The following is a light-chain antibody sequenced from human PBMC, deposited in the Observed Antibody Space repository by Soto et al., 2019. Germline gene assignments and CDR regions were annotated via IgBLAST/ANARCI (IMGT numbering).Light chain of an antibody. CDR3: QPYNSYSEG. J-gene: IGKJ1*01. CDR2: KAS. Sequence: DIQMTQSPSTLSGSVGDRVTITCRASQTISSWLAWYQQKPGKAPKLLIYKASTLKSGVPSRFSGSGSGTEFTLTISSLQPDDVAAYYCQPYNSYSEGFGQGTKVELK. V-gene: IGKV1-5*03. CDR1: QTISSW.